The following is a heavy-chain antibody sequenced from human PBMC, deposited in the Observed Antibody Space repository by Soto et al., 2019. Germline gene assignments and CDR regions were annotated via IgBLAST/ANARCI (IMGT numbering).Heavy chain of an antibody. CDR2: ISGSGDST. CDR1: GVTFSSYG. CDR3: AKQAPYSNSWYEIDH. V-gene: IGHV3-23*01. J-gene: IGHJ4*02. D-gene: IGHD6-13*01. Sequence: EVQLLESGGGLVQPGGSLRLSCAASGVTFSSYGINWVRQAPGKGLEWVSGISGSGDSTHYADSVKGRFTISRDNSKNTLYLQMNSLRAEDTAVYYCAKQAPYSNSWYEIDHWGQGTLVTVSS.